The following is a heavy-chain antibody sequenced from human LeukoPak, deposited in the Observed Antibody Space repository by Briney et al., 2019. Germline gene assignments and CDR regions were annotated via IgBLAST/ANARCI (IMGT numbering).Heavy chain of an antibody. CDR3: ARVLDCSSTSCYFEGYAFDI. J-gene: IGHJ3*02. Sequence: GGSLRLSCAASGFAVSSNYMSWVRQAPGKGLEWVSVIYSGGSTYYADSVKGRFTISRDNSKNTQYLQMNSLRAEDTAVYYCARVLDCSSTSCYFEGYAFDIWGQGTMVTVSS. CDR2: IYSGGST. CDR1: GFAVSSNY. D-gene: IGHD2-2*01. V-gene: IGHV3-66*01.